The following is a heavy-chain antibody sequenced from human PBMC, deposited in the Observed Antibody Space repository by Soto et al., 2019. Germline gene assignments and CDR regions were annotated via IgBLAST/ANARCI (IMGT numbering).Heavy chain of an antibody. Sequence: QVHLVQSGAEVRKPGASVKVSCKGSGYTFTSYGITWVREAPGQGLEWMGWISAHNGNTKFAQNLQGIGPVTRDTTTSKAYMELRSLRCDDTAVYYCARGRYGDSWGQGALVTVSS. CDR1: GYTFTSYG. CDR2: ISAHNGNT. CDR3: ARGRYGDS. J-gene: IGHJ4*02. V-gene: IGHV1-18*01. D-gene: IGHD4-17*01.